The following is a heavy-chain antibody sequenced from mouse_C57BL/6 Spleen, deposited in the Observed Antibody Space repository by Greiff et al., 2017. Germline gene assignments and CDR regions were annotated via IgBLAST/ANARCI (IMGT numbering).Heavy chain of an antibody. V-gene: IGHV5-6*02. Sequence: EVKLVESGGDLVKPGGSLKLSCAASGFTFSSYGMSWVRQTPDKRLEWVATISSGGSYTYYPDSVKGRVTISRDNAKNTLYLQMSSLKSEDTAMYYWARRTGTEADYFDYWGQGTTLTVSS. J-gene: IGHJ2*01. D-gene: IGHD4-1*01. CDR1: GFTFSSYG. CDR2: ISSGGSYT. CDR3: ARRTGTEADYFDY.